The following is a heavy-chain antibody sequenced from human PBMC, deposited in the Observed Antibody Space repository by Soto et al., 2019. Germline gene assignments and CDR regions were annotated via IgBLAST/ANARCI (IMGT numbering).Heavy chain of an antibody. V-gene: IGHV4-34*01. D-gene: IGHD3-10*01. Sequence: QVQLQQWGAGLLKPSETLSLTCAVYGGSFSGYSWTWIRQPPGKGLEWIGQINHSGSANYNPSLKSRVTISVGTSKNQFSLDLSSMTAADTAVYYCARGLFSEDYYSGGWYYFASWGQGTLVTVSS. CDR1: GGSFSGYS. CDR2: INHSGSA. CDR3: ARGLFSEDYYSGGWYYFAS. J-gene: IGHJ4*02.